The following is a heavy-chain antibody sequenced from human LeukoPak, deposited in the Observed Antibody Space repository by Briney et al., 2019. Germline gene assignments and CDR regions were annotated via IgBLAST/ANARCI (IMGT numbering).Heavy chain of an antibody. J-gene: IGHJ3*01. Sequence: SVKVSCKASGFTFTSSAVQWVRRARGQRLEWIGWIVVGSGNTNYAQKFQERVTITRDMSTSLVYMELSSLRSEDTAVYYCAAEAAYYYDSRDAFDVWGQGTMVTVSS. V-gene: IGHV1-58*01. CDR2: IVVGSGNT. CDR1: GFTFTSSA. CDR3: AAEAAYYYDSRDAFDV. D-gene: IGHD3-22*01.